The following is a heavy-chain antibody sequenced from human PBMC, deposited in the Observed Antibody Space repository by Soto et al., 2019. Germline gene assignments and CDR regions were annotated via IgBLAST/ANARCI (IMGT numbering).Heavy chain of an antibody. J-gene: IGHJ4*02. Sequence: LRLSCTASGFTFGDYAMSWVRQAPVNGLEWVGFIRSKAYGGTTEYAASVKGRFTISRDDSKSIAYLQMNSLKTEDTAVYYCTSSILGYDSSGYYYVNYWGQGTLVTAPQ. CDR1: GFTFGDYA. D-gene: IGHD3-22*01. V-gene: IGHV3-49*04. CDR2: IRSKAYGGTT. CDR3: TSSILGYDSSGYYYVNY.